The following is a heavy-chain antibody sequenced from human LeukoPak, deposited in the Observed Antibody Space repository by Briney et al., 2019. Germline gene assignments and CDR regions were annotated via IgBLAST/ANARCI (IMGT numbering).Heavy chain of an antibody. CDR3: AKDSSSSNHYYGMDV. D-gene: IGHD2-2*01. Sequence: GGSLRLSCVVSGVTFSSYAMSWVRQAPGKGLECVSIISASGDGTYYADSVKGRFTISRDNSKNTLFLQINSLRAEDTAVYYCAKDSSSSNHYYGMDVWGQGTTVTVSS. J-gene: IGHJ6*02. V-gene: IGHV3-23*01. CDR1: GVTFSSYA. CDR2: ISASGDGT.